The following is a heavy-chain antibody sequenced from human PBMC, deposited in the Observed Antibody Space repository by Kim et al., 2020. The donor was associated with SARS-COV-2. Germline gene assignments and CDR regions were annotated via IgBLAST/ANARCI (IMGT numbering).Heavy chain of an antibody. Sequence: SETLSLTCTVSGGSISSYYWSWIRQPPGKGLEWIGCIYYSGSTNYNPSLKSRVTITADTSKNQFSLKLSSVTAADTAVYYCAREDIEVTIIGVVNRLYFDLWGRGTLVTVSS. J-gene: IGHJ2*01. D-gene: IGHD3-3*01. CDR1: GGSISSYY. CDR2: IYYSGST. V-gene: IGHV4-59*13. CDR3: AREDIEVTIIGVVNRLYFDL.